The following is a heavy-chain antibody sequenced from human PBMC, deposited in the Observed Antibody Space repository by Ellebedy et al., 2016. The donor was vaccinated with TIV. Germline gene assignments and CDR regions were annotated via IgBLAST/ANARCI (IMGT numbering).Heavy chain of an antibody. D-gene: IGHD2-15*01. J-gene: IGHJ4*02. CDR3: ARGSTVVDY. Sequence: AASVKVSCKASGYTFTSYGISWVRQAPGQGLEWMGWISAYNGNTNYAQKFQGRVTITADKSTSTAYMELSSLRSEDTAVYYCARGSTVVDYWGQGTLVTVSS. V-gene: IGHV1-18*01. CDR1: GYTFTSYG. CDR2: ISAYNGNT.